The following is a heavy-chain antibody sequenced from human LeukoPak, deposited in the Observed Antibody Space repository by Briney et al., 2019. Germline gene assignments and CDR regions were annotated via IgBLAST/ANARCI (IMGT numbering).Heavy chain of an antibody. V-gene: IGHV3-7*01. CDR3: ARGGDPSSWYGDYFDY. D-gene: IGHD6-13*01. J-gene: IGHJ4*02. Sequence: GGSLRLSCAASGFTFSNYWMTWVRQAPGKGLEWVANIKKDGSEKNYVDSVKGRFTISRDNSKNTLYLQMNSLRPEDTAVYYCARGGDPSSWYGDYFDYWGQGTLVTVSS. CDR1: GFTFSNYW. CDR2: IKKDGSEK.